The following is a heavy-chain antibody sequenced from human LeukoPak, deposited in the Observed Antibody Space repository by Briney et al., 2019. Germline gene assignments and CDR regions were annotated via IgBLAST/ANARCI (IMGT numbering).Heavy chain of an antibody. CDR3: ARVYYDSSGYYYIYWYFDL. Sequence: SETLSLTCTVSGGSISSYYWSWIRQPAGTALEWIGRIYTSGTITYNPSLKSRVTISVDTSKNQFSLKLSSVTAADTAVYYCARVYYDSSGYYYIYWYFDLWGRGTLVTVSS. J-gene: IGHJ2*01. CDR2: IYTSGTI. CDR1: GGSISSYY. D-gene: IGHD3-22*01. V-gene: IGHV4-4*07.